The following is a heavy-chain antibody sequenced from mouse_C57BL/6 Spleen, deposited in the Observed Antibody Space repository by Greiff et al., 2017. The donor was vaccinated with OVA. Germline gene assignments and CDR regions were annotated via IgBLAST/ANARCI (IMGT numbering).Heavy chain of an antibody. CDR2: IYPSDSET. Sequence: VQLQQPGAELVRPGSSVKLSCKASGYTFTSYWMDWVKQRPGQGLEWIGNIYPSDSETHYNQKFKDKATLTVDKSSSTAYMQLSSLTSEDSAVYYCARSVYYGYDFDYWGQGTTLTVSS. J-gene: IGHJ2*01. CDR3: ARSVYYGYDFDY. D-gene: IGHD2-2*01. CDR1: GYTFTSYW. V-gene: IGHV1-61*01.